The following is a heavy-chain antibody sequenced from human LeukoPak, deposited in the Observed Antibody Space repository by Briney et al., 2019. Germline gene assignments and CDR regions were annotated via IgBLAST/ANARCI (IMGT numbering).Heavy chain of an antibody. CDR3: ARGRDDYFLNY. Sequence: GGSLRLSCAASGFTFNSYAMSWVRQAPGKGLEWVSSISTGTSSIYYADSVKGRFTISRDNAKNSLSLQMNSLRVEDTAVYYCARGRDDYFLNYWGQGTLVTVSS. J-gene: IGHJ4*02. CDR2: ISTGTSSI. V-gene: IGHV3-21*01. CDR1: GFTFNSYA. D-gene: IGHD2/OR15-2a*01.